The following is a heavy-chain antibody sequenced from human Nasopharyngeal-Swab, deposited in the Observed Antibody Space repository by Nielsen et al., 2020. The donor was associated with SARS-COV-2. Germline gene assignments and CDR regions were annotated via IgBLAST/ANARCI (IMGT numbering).Heavy chain of an antibody. J-gene: IGHJ6*03. CDR2: TYHRPKWYN. Sequence: WIRQSPSRGLEWLGRTYHRPKWYNDYAVSVKSRITINPDASKNQFSLHLNSVTPEDAAVYYCARARGAYGDYYYYYYTDVWGKGTTVTVSS. V-gene: IGHV6-1*01. D-gene: IGHD4-17*01. CDR3: ARARGAYGDYYYYYYTDV.